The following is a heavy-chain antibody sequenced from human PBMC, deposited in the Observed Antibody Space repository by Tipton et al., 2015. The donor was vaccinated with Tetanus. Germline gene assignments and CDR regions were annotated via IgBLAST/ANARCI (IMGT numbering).Heavy chain of an antibody. CDR2: INHSGST. CDR1: GGSFSGYY. J-gene: IGHJ6*02. Sequence: TLSLTCAVYGGSFSGYYWSWIRQPPGKGLEWIGEINHSGSTNYNPSLKSRVTISVDTSKNQFSLKLSSVTAADTAVYYCARQIAVAGPLYYYYGMDVWGQGTTVTVSS. CDR3: ARQIAVAGPLYYYYGMDV. V-gene: IGHV4-34*01. D-gene: IGHD6-19*01.